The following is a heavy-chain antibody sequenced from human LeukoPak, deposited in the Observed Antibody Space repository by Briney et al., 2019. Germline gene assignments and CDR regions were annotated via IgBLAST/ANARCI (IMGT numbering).Heavy chain of an antibody. Sequence: SATLSLTCTVSGGSISSGSYYWSWIRQPAGQGLEWIGRIYTSGSTNYNPSLNSRVTMSVDTSKNQFSLMLTSVTAADTAVYYCARGYGSGSYNNFNQWGQGLLVAVSS. CDR1: GGSISSGSYY. V-gene: IGHV4-61*02. D-gene: IGHD3-10*01. CDR2: IYTSGST. J-gene: IGHJ4*02. CDR3: ARGYGSGSYNNFNQ.